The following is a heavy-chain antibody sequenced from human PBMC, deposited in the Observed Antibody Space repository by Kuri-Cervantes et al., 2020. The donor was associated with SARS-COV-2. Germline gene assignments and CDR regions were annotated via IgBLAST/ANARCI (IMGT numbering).Heavy chain of an antibody. CDR3: ASLIVVVVAATSPPLP. J-gene: IGHJ4*02. D-gene: IGHD2-15*01. Sequence: LTLTCTVSGFSLSNARMGVSWVRQAPGKGLEWVSAISGSGGSTYYADSVKGRFTISRDNSENTLYLQMNSLRAEDTAVYYCASLIVVVVAATSPPLPWGQGTLVTVSS. V-gene: IGHV3-23*01. CDR1: GFSLSNARMG. CDR2: ISGSGGST.